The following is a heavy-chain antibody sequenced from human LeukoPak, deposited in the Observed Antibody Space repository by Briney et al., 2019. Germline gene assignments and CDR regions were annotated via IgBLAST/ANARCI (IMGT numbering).Heavy chain of an antibody. D-gene: IGHD6-19*01. Sequence: SGRSLRLSCAASGFAFSNCGMHWVRQAPGKGLEWVAVITYDGNTKYYLDSVKGRFTISRDNSKNTLYLQMSSLRGEDTAVYYCTKDYSSGWYGGIDYWGQGALVTASS. J-gene: IGHJ4*02. CDR1: GFAFSNCG. CDR3: TKDYSSGWYGGIDY. V-gene: IGHV3-30*18. CDR2: ITYDGNTK.